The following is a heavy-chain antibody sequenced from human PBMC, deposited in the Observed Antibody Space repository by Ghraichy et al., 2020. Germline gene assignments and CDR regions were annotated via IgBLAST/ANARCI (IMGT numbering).Heavy chain of an antibody. D-gene: IGHD3-10*01. J-gene: IGHJ6*02. CDR2: ISSDGDNT. Sequence: GGSLRLSCSASGFTFSDYTMHWVRQAPGKGLEYVSAISSDGDNTYYADSVKGRFTISRDNSKNTLYLQMSTLRVEDTGVYFCVKEAVSGSGSNYYHYYGMDVWGQGTTVTVSS. V-gene: IGHV3-64D*06. CDR3: VKEAVSGSGSNYYHYYGMDV. CDR1: GFTFSDYT.